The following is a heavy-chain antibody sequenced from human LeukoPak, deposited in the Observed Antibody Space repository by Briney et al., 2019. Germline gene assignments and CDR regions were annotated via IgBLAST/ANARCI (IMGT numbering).Heavy chain of an antibody. CDR2: INHSGST. V-gene: IGHV4-34*01. CDR3: AREYSSSSGKNAFDI. Sequence: PSETLSLTCAVYGGSFSGYYWSWIRQPPGKGLEWIGEINHSGSTNYNPSLKSRVTISVDTSKNQFSLNLRSVTAADTAVYYCAREYSSSSGKNAFDIWGQGTMVTVSS. CDR1: GGSFSGYY. J-gene: IGHJ3*02. D-gene: IGHD6-6*01.